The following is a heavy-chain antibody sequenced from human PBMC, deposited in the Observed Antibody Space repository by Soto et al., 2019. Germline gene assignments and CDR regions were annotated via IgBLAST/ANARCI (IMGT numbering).Heavy chain of an antibody. CDR1: GFTFSNAW. V-gene: IGHV3-15*07. CDR2: IKSKTDGGTT. J-gene: IGHJ3*02. Sequence: GGTLRLSCAASGFTFSNAWMNWVRQAPGKGLEWVGRIKSKTDGGTTDYAAPVKGRFTISRDDSKNTLYLQMNSLKTEDTAVYYCTTDMIIXMIVVVIRRDDAFDIWGQGTMVTVSS. CDR3: TTDMIIXMIVVVIRRDDAFDI. D-gene: IGHD3-22*01.